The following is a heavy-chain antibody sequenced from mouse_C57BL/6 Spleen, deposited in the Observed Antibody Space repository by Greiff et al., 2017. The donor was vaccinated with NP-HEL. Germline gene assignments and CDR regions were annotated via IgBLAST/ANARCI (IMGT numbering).Heavy chain of an antibody. V-gene: IGHV1-61*01. CDR1: GYTFTSYW. Sequence: VQLQQSGAELVKPGASVKMSCKASGYTFTSYWMDWVKQRPGQGLEWIGNIYPSDSETHYNQKFKDKATLTVDKSSSTAYMQLSSLTSEDSAVYYCARGLLENYFDYWGQGTTLTVSS. J-gene: IGHJ2*01. D-gene: IGHD2-3*01. CDR2: IYPSDSET. CDR3: ARGLLENYFDY.